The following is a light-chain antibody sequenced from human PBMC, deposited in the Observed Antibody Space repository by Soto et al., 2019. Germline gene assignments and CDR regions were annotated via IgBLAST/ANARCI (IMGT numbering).Light chain of an antibody. J-gene: IGKJ2*01. Sequence: EIVMTQSPATLSVSPGERATLSCRASQSVSSNLAWYQQKPGQAPRLLIYGASTRATGIPARFSGSGSGTEVTLNISSLQSEDFAVYYCHQYNNWPPVTFGQGTKLEIK. V-gene: IGKV3-15*01. CDR1: QSVSSN. CDR3: HQYNNWPPVT. CDR2: GAS.